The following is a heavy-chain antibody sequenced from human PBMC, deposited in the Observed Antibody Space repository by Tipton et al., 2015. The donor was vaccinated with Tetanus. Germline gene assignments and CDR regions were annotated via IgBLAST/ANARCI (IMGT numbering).Heavy chain of an antibody. J-gene: IGHJ4*02. CDR3: AKTISNDYVAA. CDR2: IYSGGTT. V-gene: IGHV3-53*01. D-gene: IGHD4-17*01. Sequence: SLRLSCAASGFTVSSNFMTWVRQAPGEGLEWVSIIYSGGTTYYADSVKGRLTISRDNSRNTLYLQMSSLRAEDTAVYYCAKTISNDYVAAWGQGTLVTVSS. CDR1: GFTVSSNF.